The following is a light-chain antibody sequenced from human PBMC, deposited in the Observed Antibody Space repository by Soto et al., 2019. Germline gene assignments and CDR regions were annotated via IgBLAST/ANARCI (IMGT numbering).Light chain of an antibody. V-gene: IGKV2-28*01. CDR3: TQPLQAPFT. CDR2: LGS. CDR1: QSLLNSNGYNY. Sequence: DIVMTQSPLSLAVTPGEPASISCRSSQSLLNSNGYNYLDWYLQKPGQSPQLLIHLGSLRASGVRDRINGSGSGTDFTLRISSVEAEDVGVYYCTQPLQAPFTFGAGTKVDIK. J-gene: IGKJ3*01.